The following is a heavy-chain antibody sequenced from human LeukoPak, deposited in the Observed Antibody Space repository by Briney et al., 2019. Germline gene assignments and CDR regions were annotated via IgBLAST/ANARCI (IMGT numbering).Heavy chain of an antibody. CDR1: GGTFSSYA. CDR2: SDPNNGAT. Sequence: SSVKVSCKASGGTFSSYAISWVRQAPGQGLEWMGWSDPNNGATNYAQKFQGRVTMTRDTSISTAYMELGRLTSDDTAVYYCATRGGDRATVFAYWGQGTLVTVSS. V-gene: IGHV1-2*02. D-gene: IGHD5-18*01. J-gene: IGHJ4*02. CDR3: ATRGGDRATVFAY.